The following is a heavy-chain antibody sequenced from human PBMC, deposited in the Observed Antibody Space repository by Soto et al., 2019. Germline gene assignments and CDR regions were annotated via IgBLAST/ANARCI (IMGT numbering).Heavy chain of an antibody. Sequence: SLRLSCTASGFTFSMYWMHWVRQVPGKGPEWVSRISDDGSRADYADSVKGRFTISRDNAKNTLYLEMHVLRADDTAVYYCTRGPRPNSVGTGAFWGQGTPVTVSS. J-gene: IGHJ4*02. D-gene: IGHD3-10*01. V-gene: IGHV3-74*01. CDR2: ISDDGSRA. CDR1: GFTFSMYW. CDR3: TRGPRPNSVGTGAF.